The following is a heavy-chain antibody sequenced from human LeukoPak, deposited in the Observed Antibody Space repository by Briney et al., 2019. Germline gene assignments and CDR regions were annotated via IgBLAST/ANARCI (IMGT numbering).Heavy chain of an antibody. V-gene: IGHV4-4*07. Sequence: SSETLSLTCTVSGGSISSYYWSWIRQPAGKGLEWIGRIYTSGSTNYNPSLKSRVTMSVDTSKNQFSLKLSSVTAADTAVYYCARETLLLYYYDSSGYYYWGQGTLVTVSS. CDR1: GGSISSYY. CDR3: ARETLLLYYYDSSGYYY. J-gene: IGHJ4*02. CDR2: IYTSGST. D-gene: IGHD3-22*01.